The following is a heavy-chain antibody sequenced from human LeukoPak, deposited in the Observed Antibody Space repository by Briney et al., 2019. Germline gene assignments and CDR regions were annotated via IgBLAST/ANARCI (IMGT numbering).Heavy chain of an antibody. D-gene: IGHD3-10*01. CDR2: INHSGST. CDR3: AANGDYYYYYMDV. CDR1: GGSFSGYY. J-gene: IGHJ6*03. V-gene: IGHV4-34*01. Sequence: PSETLSLTCAVYGGSFSGYYWSWIRQPPGKGLEWIGEINHSGSTNYNPSLKSRVTISVDTSKNQFSLKLSSVTAADTAVYYCAANGDYYYYYMDVWGKGTTVTVSS.